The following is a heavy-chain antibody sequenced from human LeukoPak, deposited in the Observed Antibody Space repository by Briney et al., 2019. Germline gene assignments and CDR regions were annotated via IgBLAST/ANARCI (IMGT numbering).Heavy chain of an antibody. CDR3: ARHQLPGHSSGWYSDY. CDR1: GYSFTSYW. J-gene: IGHJ4*02. D-gene: IGHD6-19*01. Sequence: GESLKISCKGSGYSFTSYWIGWVRQMPGKGLEWMGIIYPGDSDTRYSPSFQGQVTISADKSISTAYLQWSSLKASDTAMYYCARHQLPGHSSGWYSDYWGQGTLVTVSS. V-gene: IGHV5-51*01. CDR2: IYPGDSDT.